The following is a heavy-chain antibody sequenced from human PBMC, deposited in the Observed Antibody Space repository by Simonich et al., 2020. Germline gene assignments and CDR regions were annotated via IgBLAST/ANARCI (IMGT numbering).Heavy chain of an antibody. D-gene: IGHD7-27*01. CDR1: GFTFSSSW. CDR2: IKQDGSEK. CDR3: ARDGLGTAYYYYMDV. J-gene: IGHJ6*03. V-gene: IGHV3-7*01. Sequence: EVQLVESGGGLVQPGGSLRLSCAASGFTFSSSWMSWVRQAPGKGLEGVANIKQDGSEKYYVDSVKGRFTISRDNAKNSLYLQMNSLRAEDTAVYYCARDGLGTAYYYYMDVWGKGTTVTVSS.